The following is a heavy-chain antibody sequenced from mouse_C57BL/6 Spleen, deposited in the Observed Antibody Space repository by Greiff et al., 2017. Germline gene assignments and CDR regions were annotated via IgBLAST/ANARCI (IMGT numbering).Heavy chain of an antibody. J-gene: IGHJ2*01. CDR3: ARRDTTEGVFDY. CDR1: GYTFTSYW. CDR2: IDPSDSYT. V-gene: IGHV1-50*01. Sequence: QVQLQQSGAELVKPGASVKLSCKASGYTFTSYWMQWVKQRPGQGLEWIGEIDPSDSYTNYNQKFKGKATLTVDTSSSTAYMQLSSLTSEDSAVYYCARRDTTEGVFDYWGQGTTLTVSS. D-gene: IGHD1-1*01.